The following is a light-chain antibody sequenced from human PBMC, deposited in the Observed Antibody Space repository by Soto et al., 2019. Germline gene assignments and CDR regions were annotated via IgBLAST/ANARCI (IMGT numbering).Light chain of an antibody. CDR2: VAS. J-gene: IGKJ4*01. CDR3: QQSYSTHLS. V-gene: IGKV1-39*01. CDR1: QSISRY. Sequence: DIQMTQSPSSLSASVGDRVTITCRASQSISRYLNWYQQKPGKDPEILIYVASSLQSGVPSRFSGIGSGTDFTLTISILQPEDFATYYSQQSYSTHLSFGGGTKGEIK.